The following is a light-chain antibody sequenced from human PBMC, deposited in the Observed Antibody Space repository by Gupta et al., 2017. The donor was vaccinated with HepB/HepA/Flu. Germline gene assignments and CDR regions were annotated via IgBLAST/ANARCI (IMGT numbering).Light chain of an antibody. CDR1: QNIKNY. Sequence: DIQMTQSPSSLSASVGDRVTITCRASQNIKNYLNWYQQKPGKAPKLLIYAASSLHSGVPSRFSGSGSGTDFTLTISSLQPEDFATYYCQQSYSTLCSFGQGTEVEIK. CDR2: AAS. V-gene: IGKV1-39*01. CDR3: QQSYSTLCS. J-gene: IGKJ2*04.